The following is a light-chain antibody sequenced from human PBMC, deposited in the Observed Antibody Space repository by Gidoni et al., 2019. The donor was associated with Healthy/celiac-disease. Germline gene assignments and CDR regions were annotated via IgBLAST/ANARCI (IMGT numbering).Light chain of an antibody. Sequence: DIHMTQSPSSLSASVGDRVTITCQASQDISNYLNWYQQKPGKAPKLLIYDASNLETGVPSRFSGSGSGTDFTFTISSLQPEDIATYYCQQYDKFPSTFGQGTRLEIK. J-gene: IGKJ5*01. CDR3: QQYDKFPST. CDR1: QDISNY. V-gene: IGKV1-33*01. CDR2: DAS.